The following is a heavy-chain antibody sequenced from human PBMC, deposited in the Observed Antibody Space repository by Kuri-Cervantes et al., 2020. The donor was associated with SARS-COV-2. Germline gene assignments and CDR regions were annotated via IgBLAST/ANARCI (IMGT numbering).Heavy chain of an antibody. Sequence: GESLKISCAASGFTFSSYWMSWVRQAPGKGLEWVANIKQDGSEKYYVDSVKGRFTISRDNAKNSLYLQMNSLRAEDTAVHYCANRYCSGGSCPDAFDIWGQGTMVTVSS. CDR3: ANRYCSGGSCPDAFDI. CDR2: IKQDGSEK. V-gene: IGHV3-7*03. CDR1: GFTFSSYW. J-gene: IGHJ3*02. D-gene: IGHD2-15*01.